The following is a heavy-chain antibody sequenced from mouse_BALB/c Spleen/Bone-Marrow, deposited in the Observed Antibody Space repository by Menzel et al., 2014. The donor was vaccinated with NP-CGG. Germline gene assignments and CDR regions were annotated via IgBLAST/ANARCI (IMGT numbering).Heavy chain of an antibody. Sequence: DVKLQESGAELVKPGASVKLSCTAPGFNIKDTYMHWVKQRPEQGLEWIGRVDPANGNTKYDPKFQGKATITADTSSNTAYLQLSSLTSEDTAVYYCARYRLGTYFDYWGQGTTLTVSS. D-gene: IGHD2-14*01. J-gene: IGHJ2*01. CDR3: ARYRLGTYFDY. CDR2: VDPANGNT. V-gene: IGHV14-3*02. CDR1: GFNIKDTY.